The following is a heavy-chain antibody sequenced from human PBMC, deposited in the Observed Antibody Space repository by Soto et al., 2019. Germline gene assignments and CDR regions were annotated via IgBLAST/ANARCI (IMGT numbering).Heavy chain of an antibody. CDR3: ARDMYIVATITLSYYYYGMDV. D-gene: IGHD5-12*01. V-gene: IGHV3-30*04. Sequence: PGGSLRLSCAASGFTFSDYAMHWVRQAPGKGLEWVAVVSHDGRNTHYADSVKGRFTISRDNAKNSLYLQMNSLRAEDTAVYYCARDMYIVATITLSYYYYGMDVWGQGTTVTVSS. CDR1: GFTFSDYA. CDR2: VSHDGRNT. J-gene: IGHJ6*02.